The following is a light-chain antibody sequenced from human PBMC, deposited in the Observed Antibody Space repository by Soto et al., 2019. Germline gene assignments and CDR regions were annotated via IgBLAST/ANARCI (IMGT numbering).Light chain of an antibody. J-gene: IGLJ1*01. CDR2: EVT. V-gene: IGLV2-23*02. Sequence: LTQPASVSGSPGQSITISCTGSSSDVGTYNLVSWYQQHPGEAPKLMIYEVTKRPSGVSYRFSGSKSGNTASLTISGLQAEDEADYYCCSYAGSSYVFGTGTKVTVL. CDR1: SSDVGTYNL. CDR3: CSYAGSSYV.